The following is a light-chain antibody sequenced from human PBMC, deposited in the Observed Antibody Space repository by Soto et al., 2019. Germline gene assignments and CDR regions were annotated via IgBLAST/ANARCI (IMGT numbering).Light chain of an antibody. V-gene: IGKV1-5*01. CDR3: PPYNRHWT. CDR1: QIVSSW. Sequence: DIQMTQSRSTLSGSVGGRVTITCRASQIVSSWVAWYQQNPGKAPHLLIYDASSLESGVPPSISGGASATEFTITISRLHPDYFATYCCPPYNRHWTFGPGTKVDIK. CDR2: DAS. J-gene: IGKJ1*01.